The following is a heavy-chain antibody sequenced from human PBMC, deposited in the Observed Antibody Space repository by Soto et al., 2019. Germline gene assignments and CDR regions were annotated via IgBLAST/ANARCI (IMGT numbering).Heavy chain of an antibody. D-gene: IGHD1-26*01. CDR3: AKDRGSGSNSPYYHGMAV. CDR1: GFTFSTSG. CDR2: ISYDGSNK. V-gene: IGHV3-30*18. Sequence: QVQLVESGGGVVQPGRSLRLSCAASGFTFSTSGMHWVRQAPGKGLEWVAVISYDGSNKYYADYVKCRFTISSDNSKDTLYLQMNSLRAEDTTMYYCAKDRGSGSNSPYYHGMAVWGQGTTVTVSS. J-gene: IGHJ6*02.